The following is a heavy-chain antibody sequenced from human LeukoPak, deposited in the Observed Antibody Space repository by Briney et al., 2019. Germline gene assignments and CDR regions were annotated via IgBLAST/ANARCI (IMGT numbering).Heavy chain of an antibody. CDR2: ISSSGSTI. Sequence: PGGSLRLSCAASGFTFSDYYMSWIRQAPGEGLEWVSYISSSGSTIYYADSVKGRFTISRDNAKNSLYLQMNSLRAEDTAVYYCARAGGSGSYYAWYFDYWGQGTLVTVSS. CDR1: GFTFSDYY. J-gene: IGHJ4*02. D-gene: IGHD3-10*01. CDR3: ARAGGSGSYYAWYFDY. V-gene: IGHV3-11*01.